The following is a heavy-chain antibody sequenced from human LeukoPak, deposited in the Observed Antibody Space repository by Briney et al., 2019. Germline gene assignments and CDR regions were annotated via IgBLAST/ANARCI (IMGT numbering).Heavy chain of an antibody. D-gene: IGHD6-13*01. Sequence: GGSLRLSCAASGFTFSSYSINWVRQAPGKGLEWVSSISGSSSYIYYADSVKGRFTISRDNARNSLYLQMNSLRAEDTAVYYCARGIAAAGTIVRGWLDPWGQGTLVTVSS. CDR1: GFTFSSYS. V-gene: IGHV3-21*01. CDR2: ISGSSSYI. CDR3: ARGIAAAGTIVRGWLDP. J-gene: IGHJ5*02.